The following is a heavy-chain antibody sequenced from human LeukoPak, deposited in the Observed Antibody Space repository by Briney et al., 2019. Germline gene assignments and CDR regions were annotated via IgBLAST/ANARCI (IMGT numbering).Heavy chain of an antibody. J-gene: IGHJ4*02. CDR1: GYTFTSYD. CDR2: MNPNSGNT. V-gene: IGHV1-8*01. Sequence: ASVKVSCKASGYTFTSYDINWVRQATGQGLEWMGWMNPNSGNTGYAQRFQGRVTMTRNTSISTAYMELSSLRSEDTAVYYCARVGVGITIFGVVIRSYYFDYWGQGTLVTVSS. D-gene: IGHD3-3*01. CDR3: ARVGVGITIFGVVIRSYYFDY.